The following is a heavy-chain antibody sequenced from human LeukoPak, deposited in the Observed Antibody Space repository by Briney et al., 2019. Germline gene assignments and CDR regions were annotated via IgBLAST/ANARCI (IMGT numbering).Heavy chain of an antibody. CDR3: AKSSGSYYLHNHFDY. J-gene: IGHJ4*02. V-gene: IGHV3-23*01. D-gene: IGHD1-26*01. CDR2: ISGSGGST. CDR1: GFTFTNYA. Sequence: GGSLRLSCAASGFTFTNYAMSWVRQAPGKGLEWVSAISGSGGSTYYADSVKGRFTISRDNSKNTLYLQMNSLRAEDTAVYYCAKSSGSYYLHNHFDYWGQGTLVTVSS.